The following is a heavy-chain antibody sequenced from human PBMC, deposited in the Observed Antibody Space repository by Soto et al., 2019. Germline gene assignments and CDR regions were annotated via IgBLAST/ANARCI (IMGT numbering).Heavy chain of an antibody. CDR3: ARAPLYYYDSSDAFDI. Sequence: SETLSLTCAVYGGSFSGYYWSWIRQPPGKGLEWIGEINHSGSTNYNPSLKSRFTISVNTTKNQFSLMLSSVTAADTAVYYCARAPLYYYDSSDAFDIWGQGTMVTVSS. V-gene: IGHV4-34*01. J-gene: IGHJ3*02. CDR1: GGSFSGYY. CDR2: INHSGST. D-gene: IGHD3-22*01.